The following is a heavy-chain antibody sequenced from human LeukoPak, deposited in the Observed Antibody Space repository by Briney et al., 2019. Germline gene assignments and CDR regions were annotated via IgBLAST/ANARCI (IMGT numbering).Heavy chain of an antibody. J-gene: IGHJ4*02. CDR1: GDSISSKIHY. CDR3: ARLCNYYDSSGYYYEWDYFDY. Sequence: SETLSLTCTVSGDSISSKIHYWDWIRQPPGKGLEWIGSIYYSGSTYYSSSLKSRVTISVDTSRNQFSLRLSSVTAADTAVYYCARLCNYYDSSGYYYEWDYFDYWGQGTLVTVSS. D-gene: IGHD3-22*01. V-gene: IGHV4-39*01. CDR2: IYYSGST.